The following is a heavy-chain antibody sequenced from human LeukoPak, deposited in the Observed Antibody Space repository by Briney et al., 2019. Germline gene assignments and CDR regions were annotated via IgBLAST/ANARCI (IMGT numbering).Heavy chain of an antibody. V-gene: IGHV4-4*02. Sequence: PSETLSLTCAVSAGSISSRNWGSWVRQHPGKGLERIGECYHRGSTNNNPSLKSRVTISVDKSKNQYSLKLSAVTAVDTAVYYCASITWGGTRPRLPYYFDYWGQGTLVTVSS. J-gene: IGHJ4*02. CDR1: AGSISSRNW. CDR2: CYHRGST. CDR3: ASITWGGTRPRLPYYFDY. D-gene: IGHD1-14*01.